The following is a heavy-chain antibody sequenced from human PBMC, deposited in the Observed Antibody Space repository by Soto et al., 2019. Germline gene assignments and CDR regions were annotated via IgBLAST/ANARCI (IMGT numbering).Heavy chain of an antibody. Sequence: SATLSVTCAVYGGSFSGYYWSWIRQPPGKGLEWIGEINHSGSTNYNPSLKSRVTISVDTSKNQFSLKLSSVTAADTAVYYCARDKKWYYDILTGYSSYYYYGMDVWGQGTTVTV. J-gene: IGHJ6*02. V-gene: IGHV4-34*01. CDR3: ARDKKWYYDILTGYSSYYYYGMDV. CDR1: GGSFSGYY. D-gene: IGHD3-9*01. CDR2: INHSGST.